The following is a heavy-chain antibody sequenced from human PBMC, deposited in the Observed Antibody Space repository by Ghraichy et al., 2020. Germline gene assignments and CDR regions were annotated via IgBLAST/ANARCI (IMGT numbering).Heavy chain of an antibody. CDR3: ARAYLGNFDY. CDR1: GGSISSYY. V-gene: IGHV4-59*01. D-gene: IGHD7-27*01. Sequence: SETLSLTCTVSGGSISSYYWSWIWQPPGKGLEWIGYIYYSGSTNYNPSLKSRVTISVDTSKNQFSLKLSSVTAADTAVYYCARAYLGNFDYWGQGTLVTVSS. CDR2: IYYSGST. J-gene: IGHJ4*02.